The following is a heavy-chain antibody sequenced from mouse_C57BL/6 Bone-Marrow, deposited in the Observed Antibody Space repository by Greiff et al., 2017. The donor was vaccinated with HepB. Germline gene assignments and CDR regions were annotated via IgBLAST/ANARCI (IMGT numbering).Heavy chain of an antibody. J-gene: IGHJ2*01. CDR2: IDPETGGT. V-gene: IGHV1-15*01. Sequence: QVQLKESGAELVRPGASVTLSCKASGYTFTDYEMHWVKQTPVQGLEWIGAIDPETGGTAYNQKFKGKAILTADKSSSTAYMELRSLTSEDSAVYYCTATTVVARRDLDYWGQGTTLTVSS. CDR1: GYTFTDYE. D-gene: IGHD1-1*01. CDR3: TATTVVARRDLDY.